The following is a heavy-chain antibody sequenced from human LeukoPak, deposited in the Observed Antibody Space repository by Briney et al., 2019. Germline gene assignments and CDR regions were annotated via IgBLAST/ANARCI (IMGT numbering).Heavy chain of an antibody. CDR1: GYSFTNYW. CDR3: ARSLSSGWPGFGY. CDR2: IDPSDSYT. Sequence: GESPKISCRGSGYSFTNYWINWVRQMPGKGLEWMGKIDPSDSYTNYSPSFQGHVTISADKSISTAYLQWSSLKASDTAMYYCARSLSSGWPGFGYWGQGALVTVSS. J-gene: IGHJ4*02. V-gene: IGHV5-10-1*01. D-gene: IGHD6-19*01.